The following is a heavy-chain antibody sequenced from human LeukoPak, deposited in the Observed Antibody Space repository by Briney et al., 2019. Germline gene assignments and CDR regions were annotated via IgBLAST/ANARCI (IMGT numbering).Heavy chain of an antibody. J-gene: IGHJ4*02. CDR2: ISGSGGST. D-gene: IGHD7-27*01. CDR1: GFTFSSYA. V-gene: IGHV3-23*01. CDR3: ARDLNWETY. Sequence: TGGSLRLSCAAPGFTFSSYAMSWVRQAPGKGLEWVSAISGSGGSTYYAGSVKGRFTISRDNSKNSLYLQMNSLRAEDTAVYYCARDLNWETYWGQGTLVSVSS.